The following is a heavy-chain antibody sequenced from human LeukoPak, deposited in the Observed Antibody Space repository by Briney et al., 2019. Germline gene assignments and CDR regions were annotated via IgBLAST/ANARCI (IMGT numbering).Heavy chain of an antibody. J-gene: IGHJ6*02. CDR3: ARGYYDFWSGYSTYYYYGMDV. CDR1: GFTFSSYE. V-gene: IGHV3-48*03. D-gene: IGHD3-3*01. CDR2: ISSSGSTI. Sequence: AGGSLRLSCAASGFTFSSYEMNWVRQAPGKGLEWASYISSSGSTIYYADSVKGRFTISRDNAKNSLYLQMNSLRAEDTAVYYCARGYYDFWSGYSTYYYYGMDVWGQGTTVTVSS.